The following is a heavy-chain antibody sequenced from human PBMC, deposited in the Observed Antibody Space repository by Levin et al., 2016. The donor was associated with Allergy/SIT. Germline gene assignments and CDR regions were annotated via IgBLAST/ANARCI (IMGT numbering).Heavy chain of an antibody. V-gene: IGHV1-69*04. Sequence: SVKVSCKASGGTFSSYAISWVRQAPGQGLEWMGRIIPILGIANYAQKFQGRVTITADKSTSTAYMELSSLRSEDTAVYYCAGPYQLLHPGWLYGMDVWGQGTTVTVSS. D-gene: IGHD2-2*01. CDR1: GGTFSSYA. J-gene: IGHJ6*02. CDR2: IIPILGIA. CDR3: AGPYQLLHPGWLYGMDV.